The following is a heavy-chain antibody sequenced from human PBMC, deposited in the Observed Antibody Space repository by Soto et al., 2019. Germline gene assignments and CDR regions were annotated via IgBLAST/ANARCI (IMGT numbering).Heavy chain of an antibody. CDR2: IIPIFGTA. J-gene: IGHJ4*02. CDR1: GGTFSSYA. V-gene: IGHV1-69*13. Sequence: SVKVSCKASGGTFSSYAISWVRQAPGQGLEWMGGIIPIFGTANYAQKFQGRVTITADESTSTAYMELSSLRSEDTAVYYCASGDDGDHVTYGVGDYWGQGNLVTVSS. D-gene: IGHD4-17*01. CDR3: ASGDDGDHVTYGVGDY.